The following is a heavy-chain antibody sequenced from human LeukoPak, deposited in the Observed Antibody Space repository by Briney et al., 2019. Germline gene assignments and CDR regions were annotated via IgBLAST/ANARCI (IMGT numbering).Heavy chain of an antibody. CDR2: IIPIFGTA. Sequence: ASVKVSCKASGYTFNNHYMYWVRQAPGQGLEWMGGIIPIFGTANYAQKFQGRVTITADESTSTAYMELSSLRSEDTAVYYCARERARPGGYCSSTSCSLPFFDYWGQGTLVTVSS. CDR1: GYTFNNHY. CDR3: ARERARPGGYCSSTSCSLPFFDY. D-gene: IGHD2-2*01. J-gene: IGHJ4*02. V-gene: IGHV1-69*13.